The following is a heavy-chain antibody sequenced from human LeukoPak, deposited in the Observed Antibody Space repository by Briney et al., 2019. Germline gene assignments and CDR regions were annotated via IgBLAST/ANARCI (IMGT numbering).Heavy chain of an antibody. J-gene: IGHJ4*02. CDR2: ISGSGGST. Sequence: GGSLRLSCAASAFTFSSYAMSWVRQAPGKGLEWVSAISGSGGSTYYADSVKGRFTISRDNSKNTLYLQMNSLRAEDTAVYYCAKQGIVVVVAATDYWGQGTLVTVSS. CDR1: AFTFSSYA. V-gene: IGHV3-23*01. CDR3: AKQGIVVVVAATDY. D-gene: IGHD2-15*01.